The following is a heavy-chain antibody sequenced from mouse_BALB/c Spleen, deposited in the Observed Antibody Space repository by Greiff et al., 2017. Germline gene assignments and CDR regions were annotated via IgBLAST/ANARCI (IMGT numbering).Heavy chain of an antibody. CDR3: ARDDYDWFAY. Sequence: ESGPGLVKPSQSLSLTCSVTGYSITSGYYWNWIRQFPGNKLEWMGYISYDGSNNYNPSLKNRISITRDTSKNQFFLKLNSVTTEDTATYYCARDDYDWFAYCGQGTLVTVSA. D-gene: IGHD2-4*01. J-gene: IGHJ3*01. CDR1: GYSITSGYY. CDR2: ISYDGSN. V-gene: IGHV3-6*02.